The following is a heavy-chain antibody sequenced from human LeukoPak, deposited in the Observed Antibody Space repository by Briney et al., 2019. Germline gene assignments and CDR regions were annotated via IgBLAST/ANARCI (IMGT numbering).Heavy chain of an antibody. Sequence: GGSLRLSCAASGFTFSSYGMNWVRQTPGKGLEWVSYISSFSSTISYADSVKGRFTTSRDNAKNSLYLQMNSLRAEDTAVYYCARGGATRPDYWGQGTLVIVSS. J-gene: IGHJ4*02. V-gene: IGHV3-48*01. CDR2: ISSFSSTI. CDR1: GFTFSSYG. CDR3: ARGGATRPDY. D-gene: IGHD6-6*01.